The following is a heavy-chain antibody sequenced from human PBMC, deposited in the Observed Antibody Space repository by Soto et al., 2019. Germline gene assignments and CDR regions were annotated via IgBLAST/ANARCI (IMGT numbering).Heavy chain of an antibody. CDR3: ARGIAAAGPKLDY. CDR1: VFTFSSYS. CDR2: ISSATTTI. V-gene: IGHV3-48*01. Sequence: EVQLVESGGGLVQPGGSLRLSCAASVFTFSSYSMNWVRQAPGKGLEWVSYISSATTTIYYADSVKGRFTISRDNAKNSLYLQMNSLRADDTAVYYCARGIAAAGPKLDYWGQGTLVTVSS. D-gene: IGHD6-13*01. J-gene: IGHJ4*02.